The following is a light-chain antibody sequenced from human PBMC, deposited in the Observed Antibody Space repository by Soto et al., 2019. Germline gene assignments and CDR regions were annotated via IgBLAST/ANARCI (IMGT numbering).Light chain of an antibody. J-gene: IGKJ3*01. Sequence: EIALTQSPATLSLSPGERATLSCRASQSITTFLAWYQQKPGQAPRLLIYDASKRATGIPARFSGSGSETDFTLTISSLEPEDFAVYYSQLRTGCPPLFSFGPGTKVDIK. CDR3: QLRTGCPPLFS. V-gene: IGKV3-11*01. CDR1: QSITTF. CDR2: DAS.